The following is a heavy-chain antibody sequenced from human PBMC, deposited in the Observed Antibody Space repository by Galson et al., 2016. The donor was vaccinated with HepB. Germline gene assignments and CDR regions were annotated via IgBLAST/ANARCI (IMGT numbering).Heavy chain of an antibody. CDR1: EFPFSIYT. V-gene: IGHV3-21*01. D-gene: IGHD6-13*01. Sequence: SLRLSCAASEFPFSIYTMNWVRQAPGKGLEWVSSISSDSNYIYYAESVKGRFTISRDNAKNSLYLQMNSLSAEDTAVYYCARDGGSWHPFDYWGQGTLVTVSS. J-gene: IGHJ4*02. CDR2: ISSDSNYI. CDR3: ARDGGSWHPFDY.